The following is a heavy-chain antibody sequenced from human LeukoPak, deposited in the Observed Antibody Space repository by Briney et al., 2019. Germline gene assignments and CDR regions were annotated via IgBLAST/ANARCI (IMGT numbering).Heavy chain of an antibody. D-gene: IGHD3-22*01. Sequence: GGSLRPSCAASGFTFSNAWMSWVRQAPGKGLEWVSAISGSGGSTYYADSVKGRFTISRDNSKNTLYLQMNSLRAEDTAVYYCAKAYYYDSSGYPDYWGQGTLVTVSS. J-gene: IGHJ4*02. CDR1: GFTFSNAW. CDR2: ISGSGGST. CDR3: AKAYYYDSSGYPDY. V-gene: IGHV3-23*01.